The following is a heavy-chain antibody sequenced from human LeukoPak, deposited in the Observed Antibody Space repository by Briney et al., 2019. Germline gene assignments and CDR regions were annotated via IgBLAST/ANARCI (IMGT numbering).Heavy chain of an antibody. J-gene: IGHJ4*02. V-gene: IGHV3-33*06. CDR3: AKDAQRGFDFSNSLES. D-gene: IGHD4-11*01. CDR1: GFTFSHYG. Sequence: PGSSLRLSCATSGFTFSHYGMHWVRQARGKALEWVAIIWSDGTDKYYGDSVKGRFTISRDNSKNTVYLQMNSLRVEDTAVYYCAKDAQRGFDFSNSLESWGQGTLVTVSS. CDR2: IWSDGTDK.